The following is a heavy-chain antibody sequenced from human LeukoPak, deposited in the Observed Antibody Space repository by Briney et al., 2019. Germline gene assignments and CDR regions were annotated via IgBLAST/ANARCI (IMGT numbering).Heavy chain of an antibody. V-gene: IGHV4-59*08. CDR2: IYSSGST. CDR1: GGSIRGYF. Sequence: SQTLSLTCTVSGGSIRGYFWSWIRQPPGKGLEWIGHIYSSGSTTYTPSLQGRVTISLDTSKNQFSLKLSSVTAADTAVYYCARHYDSGSYPLDFWGQGTLVTVSS. CDR3: ARHYDSGSYPLDF. J-gene: IGHJ4*02. D-gene: IGHD3-10*01.